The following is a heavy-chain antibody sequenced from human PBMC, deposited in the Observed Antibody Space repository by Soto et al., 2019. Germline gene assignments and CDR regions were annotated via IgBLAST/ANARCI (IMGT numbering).Heavy chain of an antibody. V-gene: IGHV1-69*13. CDR2: IIPIFGTA. J-gene: IGHJ4*02. D-gene: IGHD3-22*01. Sequence: GASVKVSCKASGGTFSSYAISWVRQAPGQGLEWMGGIIPIFGTANYAQKFQGRVTITADESTSTAYMELSSLRSEDTAVYYCARETKRRVVITPSYFDYWGQGTLVTVSS. CDR1: GGTFSSYA. CDR3: ARETKRRVVITPSYFDY.